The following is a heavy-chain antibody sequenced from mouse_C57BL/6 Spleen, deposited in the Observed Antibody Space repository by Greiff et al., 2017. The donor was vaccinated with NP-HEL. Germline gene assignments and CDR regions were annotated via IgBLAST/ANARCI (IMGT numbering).Heavy chain of an antibody. CDR3: AREGDGYPFAY. D-gene: IGHD2-3*01. CDR1: GYTFTSYW. J-gene: IGHJ3*01. Sequence: VQLQQPGAELVKPGASVKLSCKASGYTFTSYWMHWVKQRPGQGLEWIGMIHPNSGSTDYNEKFKSKATLTVDKSSSTAYMQLSSLTSEDSAVYYCAREGDGYPFAYWGQGTLVTVSA. V-gene: IGHV1-64*01. CDR2: IHPNSGST.